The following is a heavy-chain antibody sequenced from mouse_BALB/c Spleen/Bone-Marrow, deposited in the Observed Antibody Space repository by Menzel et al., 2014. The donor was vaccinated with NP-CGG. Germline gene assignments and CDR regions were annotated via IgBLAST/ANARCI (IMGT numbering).Heavy chain of an antibody. CDR2: ISSSGSCT. Sequence: EVKLEESGGGLAKPGGSLQLSCAASGFTFSTYAMSWVRQTPEKRLEWVATISSSGSCTYYPDSVKGRFTISRDNAKNTLYLQMSSPRSEDTAMFYCSRLRMITTYFDVWGAGTTVTVSS. D-gene: IGHD2-4*01. CDR1: GFTFSTYA. CDR3: SRLRMITTYFDV. V-gene: IGHV5-9-3*01. J-gene: IGHJ1*01.